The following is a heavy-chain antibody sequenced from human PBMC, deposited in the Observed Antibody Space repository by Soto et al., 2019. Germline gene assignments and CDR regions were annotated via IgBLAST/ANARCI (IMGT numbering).Heavy chain of an antibody. J-gene: IGHJ4*02. V-gene: IGHV3-23*01. CDR1: GFTFSTFA. CDR3: AKSGPTNYFDV. Sequence: EVQLLESGGGFVQPGGSLRLSCAASGFTFSTFAMNWVRQAPGKGLEGVSGITGGSGFTFYADSVKGRFTISRDDSENTLFLQMSSLRAEDTAKYYCAKSGPTNYFDVWGQGTLVTVSS. D-gene: IGHD1-26*01. CDR2: ITGGSGFT.